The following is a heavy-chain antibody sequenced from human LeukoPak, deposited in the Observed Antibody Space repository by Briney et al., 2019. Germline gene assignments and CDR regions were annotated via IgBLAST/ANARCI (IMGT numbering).Heavy chain of an antibody. CDR1: GFTFSSYG. CDR2: IWYDGSNK. D-gene: IGHD6-19*01. CDR3: ARGSVGYSSGCLDY. J-gene: IGHJ4*02. V-gene: IGHV3-33*01. Sequence: PGRSLRLSCAASGFTFSSYGMHWVRQAPGKGLEWVAVIWYDGSNKYCADSVKGRFTISRDNSKNTLYLQMNSLRAEDTAVYYCARGSVGYSSGCLDYWGQGTLVTVSS.